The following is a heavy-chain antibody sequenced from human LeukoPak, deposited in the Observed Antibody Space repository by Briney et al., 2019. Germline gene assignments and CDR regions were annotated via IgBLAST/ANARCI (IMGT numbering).Heavy chain of an antibody. D-gene: IGHD6-19*01. CDR3: AGQRVSSGRQYYYYYYGMDV. CDR1: GGSISSYY. Sequence: PSETLSLTCTVSGGSISSYYWSWIRQPPGKGLEWIGYIYYSGSTNYNPSLKSRVTISVDTSKNQFSLKLSSVTAADTAVYYCAGQRVSSGRQYYYYYYGMDVWGQGTTVTVSS. J-gene: IGHJ6*02. CDR2: IYYSGST. V-gene: IGHV4-59*08.